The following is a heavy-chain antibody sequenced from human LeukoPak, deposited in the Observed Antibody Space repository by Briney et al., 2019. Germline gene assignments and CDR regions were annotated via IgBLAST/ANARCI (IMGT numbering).Heavy chain of an antibody. D-gene: IGHD6-19*01. J-gene: IGHJ6*03. CDR2: INSDGSST. V-gene: IGHV3-74*01. CDR1: GFTFSSYW. Sequence: PGGSPRLSCAASGFTFSSYWMHWVRQAPGKGLVWVSRINSDGSSTSYADSVKGRFTISRDNAKNTLYLQMNSLRAEDTAVYYCARDASSGWYAYYYYYMDVWGKGTTVTVSS. CDR3: ARDASSGWYAYYYYYMDV.